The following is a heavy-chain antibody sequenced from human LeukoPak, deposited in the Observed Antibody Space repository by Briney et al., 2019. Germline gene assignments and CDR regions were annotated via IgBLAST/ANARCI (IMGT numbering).Heavy chain of an antibody. CDR3: ARSDPGDAFDI. Sequence: ASVKVSCKASGYTFTGYYMHWVRQAPGQALEWMGWITPFNGNTNYAQKFQDRVTITRDRSMSTAYMELSSLRSEDTAMYYCARSDPGDAFDIWGQGTMVTVSS. CDR2: ITPFNGNT. CDR1: GYTFTGYY. J-gene: IGHJ3*02. V-gene: IGHV1-45*02.